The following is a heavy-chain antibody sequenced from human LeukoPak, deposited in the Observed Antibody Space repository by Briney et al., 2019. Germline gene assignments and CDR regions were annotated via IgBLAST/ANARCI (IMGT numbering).Heavy chain of an antibody. CDR2: IKNDGSEK. D-gene: IGHD5-18*01. CDR3: ARSTAGLDY. J-gene: IGHJ4*02. CDR1: GFSFSNTG. Sequence: GGSLRLSCAASGFSFSNTGMHWVRQAPRKGLEWVANIKNDGSEKYYVDSVKGRFTISRDNAKNSLFLQMNSLRVEDTAVYYCARSTAGLDYWGQGTLVTVSS. V-gene: IGHV3-7*01.